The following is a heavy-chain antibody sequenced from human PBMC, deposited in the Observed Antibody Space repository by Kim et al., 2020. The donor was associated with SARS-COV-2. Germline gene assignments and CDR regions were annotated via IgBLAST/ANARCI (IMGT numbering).Heavy chain of an antibody. CDR2: ISGGNGGT. CDR3: ASKFFYGDYSGY. D-gene: IGHD4-17*01. Sequence: GGSLRLSCAASGFNFSTYAMSWVRQAPGKGLEWVSSISGGNGGTYYADSVKGRFTISRDNSKNTLYLQMNSLRAEDTAVYYCASKFFYGDYSGYWGQGTLVTVSS. J-gene: IGHJ4*02. CDR1: GFNFSTYA. V-gene: IGHV3-23*01.